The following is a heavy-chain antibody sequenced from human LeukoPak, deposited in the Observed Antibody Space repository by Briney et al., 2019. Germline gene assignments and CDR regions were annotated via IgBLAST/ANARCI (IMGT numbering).Heavy chain of an antibody. CDR2: IYSGGST. CDR1: GFTVSTNY. J-gene: IGHJ4*02. Sequence: GGSLRLSCAASGFTVSTNYMSWVRQAPGKGLEWVSVIYSGGSTYYADSVKGRFTISRDNSKNTLYLQMNSLRADDTAVYYCARDSRGVSLFDYWGQGILVTVSS. V-gene: IGHV3-53*01. CDR3: ARDSRGVSLFDY. D-gene: IGHD3-10*01.